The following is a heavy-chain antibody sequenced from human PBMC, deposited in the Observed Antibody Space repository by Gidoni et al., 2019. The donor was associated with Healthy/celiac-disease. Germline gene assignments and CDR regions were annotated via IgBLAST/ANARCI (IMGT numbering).Heavy chain of an antibody. J-gene: IGHJ4*02. CDR1: GFTFSSIW. Sequence: EVQLVESGGGLVQPGGSLRLSCAASGFTFSSIWMSWVRQAPGKGLGWVANIKQEGSEKYYVDSVKGRFPISRDNAKNSLYLQMNSLRAEDTAVYYCARETGYSSSWYGGWDDYWGQGTLVTVSS. CDR2: IKQEGSEK. CDR3: ARETGYSSSWYGGWDDY. D-gene: IGHD6-13*01. V-gene: IGHV3-7*03.